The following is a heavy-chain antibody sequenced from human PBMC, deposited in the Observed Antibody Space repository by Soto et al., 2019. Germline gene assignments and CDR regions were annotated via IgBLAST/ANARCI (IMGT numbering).Heavy chain of an antibody. CDR1: GYTFTSYA. V-gene: IGHV1-3*01. J-gene: IGHJ5*02. CDR2: INVGNGNT. CDR3: ARDRFTGGYCTNGVCYRGLYLHYNWFDP. D-gene: IGHD2-8*01. Sequence: ASVKVSCKASGYTFTSYAMHWVRQAPGQRLEWMGWINVGNGNTKYSQKFQGRVTITRDTSASTAYMELSSLRSEDTAVYYCARDRFTGGYCTNGVCYRGLYLHYNWFDPWGQGTLVTVSS.